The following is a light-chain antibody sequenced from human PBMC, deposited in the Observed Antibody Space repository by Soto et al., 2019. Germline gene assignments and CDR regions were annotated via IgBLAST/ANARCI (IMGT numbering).Light chain of an antibody. CDR3: SSYAGNNNVV. CDR1: GSDVGDYKF. J-gene: IGLJ2*01. Sequence: QSVLTQPPSASGSPGQSVTISCTGTGSDVGDYKFVSWYQQHPGKAPKLMIYEVSRRPSGVPDRFSGSKSGNTASLTVSGLQAEDEADYYCSSYAGNNNVVFGGGTQLTVL. CDR2: EVS. V-gene: IGLV2-8*01.